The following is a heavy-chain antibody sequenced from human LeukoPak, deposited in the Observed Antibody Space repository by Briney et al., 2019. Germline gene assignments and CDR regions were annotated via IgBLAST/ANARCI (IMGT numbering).Heavy chain of an antibody. V-gene: IGHV3-30*02. D-gene: IGHD5-18*01. CDR3: AKVPAMDSYYYYMDV. CDR1: GFTFSSFG. CDR2: IRFDGSNK. Sequence: GGSLRLSCGASGFTFSSFGMHWVRQAPGKGLEWVAFIRFDGSNKYYADSVKGRFTISRDNSKNTLFLQVNSLRAEDTAVYYCAKVPAMDSYYYYMDVWGKGTTVTVSS. J-gene: IGHJ6*03.